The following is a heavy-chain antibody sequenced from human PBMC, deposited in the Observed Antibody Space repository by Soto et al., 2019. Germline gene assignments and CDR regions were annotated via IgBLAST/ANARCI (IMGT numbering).Heavy chain of an antibody. D-gene: IGHD5-18*01. CDR3: ARGGYSDGQWWFDP. J-gene: IGHJ5*02. CDR2: INHSGST. V-gene: IGHV4-34*01. CDR1: GGSFSGYY. Sequence: QVQRQQWGAGLLKPSETLYLTCAVYGGSFSGYYWRWIRQPPGKGLEWIGEINHSGSTNYNPSLTSRVTISVDTSKNQFSLKLSYVTAADTAVYYCARGGYSDGQWWFDPWGQGTLVTVSS.